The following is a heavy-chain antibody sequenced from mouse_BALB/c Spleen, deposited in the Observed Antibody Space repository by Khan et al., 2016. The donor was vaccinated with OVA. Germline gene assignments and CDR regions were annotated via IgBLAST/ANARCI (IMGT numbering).Heavy chain of an antibody. CDR1: GFSLSRYS. CDR2: IWSGGST. V-gene: IGHV2-6-4*01. Sequence: QVQLKESGPGLVAPSQSLSITCTVSGFSLSRYSVHWVRQPPGKGLEWLGMIWSGGSTDFNSDLKSSLSISKDNSKSQVFLQMNSLQTDDTAMYDCARAYGTSLGYYAMDYWGQGTSVTVAS. J-gene: IGHJ4*01. D-gene: IGHD1-1*01. CDR3: ARAYGTSLGYYAMDY.